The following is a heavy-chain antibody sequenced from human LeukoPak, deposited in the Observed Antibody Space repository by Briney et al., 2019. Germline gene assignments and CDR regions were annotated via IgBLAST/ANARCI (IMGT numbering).Heavy chain of an antibody. CDR2: IIPILGIA. Sequence: GASVKVSCKASGGTFSSYAIDWVRQAPGQGLEWMGRIIPILGIANYAQKFQGRVTITADKSTSTAYMELSSLRSEDTAVYYCARMIMKYYYDSSGYYYYYGMDVWGQGTTVTVSS. D-gene: IGHD3-22*01. CDR1: GGTFSSYA. CDR3: ARMIMKYYYDSSGYYYYYGMDV. V-gene: IGHV1-69*04. J-gene: IGHJ6*02.